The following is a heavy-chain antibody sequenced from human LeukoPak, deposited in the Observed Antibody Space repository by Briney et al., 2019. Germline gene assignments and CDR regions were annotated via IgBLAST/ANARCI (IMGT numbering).Heavy chain of an antibody. J-gene: IGHJ4*02. CDR3: ARDADSAFDY. D-gene: IGHD3-10*01. CDR2: ILYDGSNK. CDR1: GFIFSNYA. V-gene: IGHV3-30-3*01. Sequence: GGSLRLSCAASGFIFSNYAMYWVRQAPGKGLEWVAVILYDGSNKYYADSVKGRFTISRDNSKNTLYLQMNSLRAEDTAVYYCARDADSAFDYWGQGTLVTVSS.